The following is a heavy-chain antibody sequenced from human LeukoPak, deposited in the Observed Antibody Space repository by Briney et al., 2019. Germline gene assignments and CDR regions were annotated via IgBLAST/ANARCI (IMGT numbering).Heavy chain of an antibody. CDR1: GFTFSSYS. D-gene: IGHD3-22*01. CDR2: ISYDGSNK. V-gene: IGHV3-30*18. CDR3: AKAAYYYDSSGYYYSAHFDY. Sequence: PGGSLRLSCAASGFTFSSYSMNWVRQAPGKWLEWVAVISYDGSNKYYADSVKGRFTISRDNSKDTLYLQMNSLRAEDTAVYYCAKAAYYYDSSGYYYSAHFDYWGQGTLVTVSS. J-gene: IGHJ4*02.